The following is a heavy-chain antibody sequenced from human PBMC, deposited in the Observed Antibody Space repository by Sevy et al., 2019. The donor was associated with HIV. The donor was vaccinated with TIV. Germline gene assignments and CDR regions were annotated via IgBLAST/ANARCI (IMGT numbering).Heavy chain of an antibody. CDR2: ISYDGSNK. CDR3: AREGLPLDY. V-gene: IGHV3-30*04. J-gene: IGHJ4*02. CDR1: GFTFSSYA. Sequence: GGSLRLSCAASGFTFSSYAMHWVRQAPGKGLEWVAVISYDGSNKYYAYSVKGRFTISRDNSKNTLYLQMNSLRAEDTAVHYCAREGLPLDYWGQGTLVTVSS.